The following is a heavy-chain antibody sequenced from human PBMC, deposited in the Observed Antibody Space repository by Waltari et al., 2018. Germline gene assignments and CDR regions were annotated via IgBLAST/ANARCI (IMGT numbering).Heavy chain of an antibody. CDR3: ARNSRDGYRLPGIIAY. Sequence: QVQLQQWGARLLKPSETLSLTCAVSGGSFSVHYWAWLRQPPGTGLEWIGEINHRENINHNPSLKSRVTISVDTSKSQFSLSRNSVTAADTAVYYCARNSRDGYRLPGIIAYWGQGSLVTVSS. D-gene: IGHD2-21*01. V-gene: IGHV4-34*02. CDR2: INHRENI. CDR1: GGSFSVHY. J-gene: IGHJ4*02.